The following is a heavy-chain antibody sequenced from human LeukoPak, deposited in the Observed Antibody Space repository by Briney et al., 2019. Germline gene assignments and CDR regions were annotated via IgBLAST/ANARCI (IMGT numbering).Heavy chain of an antibody. CDR3: ARHFRGYYYDAFDI. V-gene: IGHV4-39*01. CDR1: GGSISRGTYY. D-gene: IGHD3-10*01. J-gene: IGHJ3*02. CDR2: IYYSGST. Sequence: SETLSLTCTASGGSISRGTYYWGWIRQPPGKGLEWLGSIYYSGSTHHNPSLESRGTISVDTSKNEFSLKLTSVTAADTAVYYCARHFRGYYYDAFDIWGQGTMVTVSS.